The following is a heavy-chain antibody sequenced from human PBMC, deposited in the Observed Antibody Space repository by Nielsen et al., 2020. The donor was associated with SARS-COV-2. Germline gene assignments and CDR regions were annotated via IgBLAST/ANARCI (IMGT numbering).Heavy chain of an antibody. CDR3: ARPTYYCDSSGYYYESFDY. J-gene: IGHJ4*02. D-gene: IGHD3-22*01. Sequence: VRQMPGKGLEWVANIKQDGSEKYYVDSVKGRFTISRDNAKNSLYLQINSLRAEDTAVYYCARPTYYCDSSGYYYESFDYWGQGTLVTVSS. CDR2: IKQDGSEK. V-gene: IGHV3-7*04.